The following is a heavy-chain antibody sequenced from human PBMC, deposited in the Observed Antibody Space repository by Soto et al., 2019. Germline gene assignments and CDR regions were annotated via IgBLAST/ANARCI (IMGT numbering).Heavy chain of an antibody. Sequence: QLQLQESGPGLVKPSETLSLTCTVSGGSITSSSYYWGWIRQPPGKGLEWIGRIYYSGSTYYNPSLKIRFTISVDTSKNQFSLKLSSGTAADTAVYYCATRWFGEADYWGQGTLVTVSA. J-gene: IGHJ4*02. V-gene: IGHV4-39*01. D-gene: IGHD3-10*01. CDR1: GGSITSSSYY. CDR3: ATRWFGEADY. CDR2: IYYSGST.